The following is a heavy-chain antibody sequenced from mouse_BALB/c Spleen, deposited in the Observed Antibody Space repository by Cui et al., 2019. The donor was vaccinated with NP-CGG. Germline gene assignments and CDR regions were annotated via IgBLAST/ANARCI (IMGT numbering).Heavy chain of an antibody. CDR2: IDPNSGGT. Sequence: QVQLQKPGAELVKPGASVKLSCKASGYTFTTYLMYWVEQRPGRGLEWIGRIDPNSGGTKYNEKFKSKATLTVDKPSSTAYMQLSSLTSEDSAVYYCARYDYYGSSYFDYWGQGTTLTVSS. CDR3: ARYDYYGSSYFDY. V-gene: IGHV1-72*01. CDR1: GYTFTTYL. J-gene: IGHJ2*01. D-gene: IGHD1-1*01.